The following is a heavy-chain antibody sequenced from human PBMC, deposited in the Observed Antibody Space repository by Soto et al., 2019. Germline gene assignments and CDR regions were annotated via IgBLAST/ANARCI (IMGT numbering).Heavy chain of an antibody. CDR3: ARVSGSYYYGMDV. CDR1: GGSISSSNW. V-gene: IGHV4-4*02. J-gene: IGHJ6*02. Sequence: SETLSLTCAVSGGSISSSNWWSWVRQAPGKGLEWIGEIYHSGSTNYNPSLKSRVTISVDKSKNQFSLKLSSVTSADTAVYYCARVSGSYYYGMDVWGQGTTVTVSS. D-gene: IGHD1-26*01. CDR2: IYHSGST.